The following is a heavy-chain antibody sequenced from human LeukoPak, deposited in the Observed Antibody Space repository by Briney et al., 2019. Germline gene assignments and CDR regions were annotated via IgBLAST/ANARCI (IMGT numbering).Heavy chain of an antibody. V-gene: IGHV3-48*01. CDR1: GFTFSSYS. CDR2: ISSSSSTI. J-gene: IGHJ3*02. Sequence: LAGGSLRLSCAASGFTFSSYSMNWVRQAPGKGLEWVSSISSSSSTIYYADSVKGGFTISRDNAKNSLYLQMNSLRAEDTAVYYCARDVHRWKGAFDIWGQGTMVTVSS. D-gene: IGHD1-1*01. CDR3: ARDVHRWKGAFDI.